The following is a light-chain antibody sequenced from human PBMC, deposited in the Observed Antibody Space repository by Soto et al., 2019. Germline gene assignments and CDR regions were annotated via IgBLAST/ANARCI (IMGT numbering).Light chain of an antibody. J-gene: IGKJ5*01. Sequence: EIVLTQAPAVPSLSPGERATLSCRASQTVNSNYLAWYQQKPGQAPRLLIFGASSRATGIPDRFSGSGSGTDFTLTISRLEPEDFAVYYCQQYGTSPSITFGQGTRLEIK. CDR3: QQYGTSPSIT. CDR1: QTVNSNY. CDR2: GAS. V-gene: IGKV3-20*01.